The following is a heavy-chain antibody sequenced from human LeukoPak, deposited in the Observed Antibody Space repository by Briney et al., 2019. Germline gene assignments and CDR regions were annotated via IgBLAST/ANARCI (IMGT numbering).Heavy chain of an antibody. D-gene: IGHD6-19*01. Sequence: GGSLRLSCAASGFTFSTYSMNWVRQAPGKGLEWVSYISSSSSTIYYADSVKGRFTISRDNAKNSLYLQMNSLRAEDTAVYYCARFPLIAVAGRVVRKGYFDYWGQGTLVTVSS. CDR3: ARFPLIAVAGRVVRKGYFDY. CDR2: ISSSSSTI. J-gene: IGHJ4*02. V-gene: IGHV3-48*01. CDR1: GFTFSTYS.